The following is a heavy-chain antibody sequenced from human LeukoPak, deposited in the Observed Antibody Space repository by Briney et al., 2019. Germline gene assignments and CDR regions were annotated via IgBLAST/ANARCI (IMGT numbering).Heavy chain of an antibody. Sequence: PGGSLRLSCAASGFSFSSYEMNWVRQAPGKGLEWVSYIRSSGITTYYADPVKGRFTISRDNAKDSLYLQMNSLRAEDTAVYYCVRVGNSLNYFDCWGQGTLVTVSS. D-gene: IGHD3-16*01. J-gene: IGHJ4*02. CDR3: VRVGNSLNYFDC. CDR2: IRSSGITT. V-gene: IGHV3-48*03. CDR1: GFSFSSYE.